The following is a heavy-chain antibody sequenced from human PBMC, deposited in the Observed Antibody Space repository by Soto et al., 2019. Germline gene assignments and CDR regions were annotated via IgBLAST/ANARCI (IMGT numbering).Heavy chain of an antibody. V-gene: IGHV3-23*01. CDR2: ISGSGGST. J-gene: IGHJ4*02. D-gene: IGHD3-22*01. CDR1: GFTFSSYA. CDR3: AKNPGYYYDSTGYHFDY. Sequence: GSLRLSCAASGFTFSSYAMSWVRQAPGKGLEWVSAISGSGGSTYYADSVKGRFTISRDNSKNTLYLQMNSLRAEDTAVYYCAKNPGYYYDSTGYHFDYWGQGTLVTVPS.